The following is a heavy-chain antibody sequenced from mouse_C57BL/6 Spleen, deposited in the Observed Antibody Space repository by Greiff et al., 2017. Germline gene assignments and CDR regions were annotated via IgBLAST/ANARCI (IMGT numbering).Heavy chain of an antibody. CDR2: ISSGSSTI. CDR1: GFTFSDYG. V-gene: IGHV5-17*01. CDR3: ARPGYGSDYAMDY. Sequence: EVKLVESGGGLVKPGGSLKLSCAASGFTFSDYGMHWVRQAPEKGLEWVAYISSGSSTIYYADTVKGRFTISRDNAKNTLFLQMTSLRSEDTAMYYCARPGYGSDYAMDYWGQGTSVTVSS. D-gene: IGHD1-1*01. J-gene: IGHJ4*01.